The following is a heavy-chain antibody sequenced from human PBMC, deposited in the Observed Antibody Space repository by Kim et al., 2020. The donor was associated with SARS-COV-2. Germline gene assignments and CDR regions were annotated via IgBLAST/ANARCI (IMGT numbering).Heavy chain of an antibody. CDR2: INHSGST. CDR1: GGPFSGYY. V-gene: IGHV4-34*01. CDR3: ARVGYYGSGSDQ. J-gene: IGHJ5*02. D-gene: IGHD3-10*01. Sequence: SETLSLTCAVYGGPFSGYYWSWIRQPPGKGLEWIGEINHSGSTNYNPSLKSRVTISVDTSKNQFSLKLSSVTAADTAVYYCARVGYYGSGSDQWGQGTLV.